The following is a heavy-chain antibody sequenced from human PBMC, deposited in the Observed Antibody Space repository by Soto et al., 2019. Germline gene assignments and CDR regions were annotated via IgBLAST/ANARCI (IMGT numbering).Heavy chain of an antibody. Sequence: GESLKISCATSGFTFSSNGLTWVRQAPGKGLEWVSSISGGGETTHYADSVKGRFSISRDSSKNTLYLQMNSLRPEDTAVYYCANLAAATGGYWGQGALVTVSS. J-gene: IGHJ4*02. CDR3: ANLAAATGGY. D-gene: IGHD6-13*01. V-gene: IGHV3-23*01. CDR1: GFTFSSNG. CDR2: ISGGGETT.